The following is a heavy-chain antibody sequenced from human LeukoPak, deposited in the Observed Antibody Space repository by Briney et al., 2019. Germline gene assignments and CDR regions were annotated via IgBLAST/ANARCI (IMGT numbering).Heavy chain of an antibody. Sequence: GGSLRLSCAASGFTFSSYGMNWVRQAPGKGLEWVSSISSGSSYIYCADSVKGRFTISRDNAKNSLFLQMNGLRAEDTAVYYCARDRMATIDFDYWGQGTLVTVSS. V-gene: IGHV3-21*01. J-gene: IGHJ4*02. CDR2: ISSGSSYI. D-gene: IGHD5-24*01. CDR3: ARDRMATIDFDY. CDR1: GFTFSSYG.